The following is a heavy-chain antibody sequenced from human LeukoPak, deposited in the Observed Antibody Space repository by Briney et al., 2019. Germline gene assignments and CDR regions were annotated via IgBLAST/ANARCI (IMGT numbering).Heavy chain of an antibody. V-gene: IGHV3-74*03. D-gene: IGHD1-26*01. CDR2: IESNGNTK. Sequence: GGPLRLSCAASGFTFSSHWMHWVRQTPGKGLVWVSRIESNGNTKMYADSVRGRFTISRDNAKNTLYLQMNSLRAEDTAVYYCAREHRGAGATVDYWGQGTLVTVSS. CDR3: AREHRGAGATVDY. J-gene: IGHJ4*02. CDR1: GFTFSSHW.